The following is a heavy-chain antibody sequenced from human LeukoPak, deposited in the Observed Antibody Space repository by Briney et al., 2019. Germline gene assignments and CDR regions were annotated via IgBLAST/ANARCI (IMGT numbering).Heavy chain of an antibody. CDR3: ARGLVGATVDY. CDR2: TNPNSGNT. CDR1: GYTFTSYD. J-gene: IGHJ4*02. D-gene: IGHD1-26*01. V-gene: IGHV1-8*01. Sequence: ASVKVSCEASGYTFTSYDINWVRQATVQGLEWMGRTNPNSGNTGYAQKFQGRVTMTRNTSISTAYMELSSLRSEDTAVYYCARGLVGATVDYWGQGTLVTVSS.